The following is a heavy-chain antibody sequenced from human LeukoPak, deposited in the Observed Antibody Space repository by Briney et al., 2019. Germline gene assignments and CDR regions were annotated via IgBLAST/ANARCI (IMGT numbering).Heavy chain of an antibody. V-gene: IGHV4-39*01. J-gene: IGHJ4*02. CDR3: ARFVDGRLVGDNRFDY. D-gene: IGHD1-14*01. CDR1: GRSISSSSYY. CDR2: IYYSGST. Sequence: SETLSLTCTVSGRSISSSSYYWGWIRQPPGKGLEWIGSIYYSGSTYYNPSLKSRVTISVDTSKNQFSLKLSSVTAADTAVYYCARFVDGRLVGDNRFDYWGQGTLVTVSS.